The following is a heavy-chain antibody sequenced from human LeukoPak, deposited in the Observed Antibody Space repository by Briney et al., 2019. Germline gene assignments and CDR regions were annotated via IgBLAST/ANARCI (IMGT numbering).Heavy chain of an antibody. CDR3: AKGSGGWELPHPFDY. V-gene: IGHV3-30*18. CDR1: GFTFSSYG. J-gene: IGHJ4*02. Sequence: GGSLRLSCAASGFTFSSYGMHWVRQAPGKGLEWVAVISYDGSNKYYADSVRGRFTISRDNSKNTLYLQMNSLRAEDTAVYYCAKGSGGWELPHPFDYWGQGTLVTVSS. CDR2: ISYDGSNK. D-gene: IGHD1-26*01.